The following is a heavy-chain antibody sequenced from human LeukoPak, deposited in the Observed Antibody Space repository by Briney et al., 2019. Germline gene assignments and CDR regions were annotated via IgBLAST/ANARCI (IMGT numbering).Heavy chain of an antibody. CDR2: INHSGST. J-gene: IGHJ1*01. CDR3: ARGFRYCSSTSCSRLLMIAEYFQH. D-gene: IGHD2-2*01. Sequence: PSETLTLTCAVYGGSFSGYYWSWIRQPPGKGLEWIGEINHSGSTNYNPSLKSRVTISVDTSKNQFSLKLSSVTAADTAVYYCARGFRYCSSTSCSRLLMIAEYFQHWGQGTLVTVSS. V-gene: IGHV4-34*01. CDR1: GGSFSGYY.